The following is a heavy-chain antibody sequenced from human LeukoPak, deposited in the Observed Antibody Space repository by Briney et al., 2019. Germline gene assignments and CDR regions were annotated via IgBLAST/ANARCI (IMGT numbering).Heavy chain of an antibody. CDR2: IIPILGIA. Sequence: ASVKVSCKASGGTFSSYAISWVRQAPGQGLEWMGRIIPILGIANYAQKFQGRVTITTDESTSTAYMELSSLRSEDTAVYYCARDPLPAGVAGAFDIWGQGTMVTVSS. D-gene: IGHD2-15*01. CDR1: GGTFSSYA. CDR3: ARDPLPAGVAGAFDI. V-gene: IGHV1-69*04. J-gene: IGHJ3*02.